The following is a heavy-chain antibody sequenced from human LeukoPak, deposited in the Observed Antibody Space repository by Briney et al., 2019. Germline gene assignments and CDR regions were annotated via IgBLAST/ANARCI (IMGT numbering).Heavy chain of an antibody. V-gene: IGHV1-46*01. J-gene: IGHJ6*03. CDR1: GYTFTSYY. CDR3: AREGLLWFGELLDYYMDV. D-gene: IGHD3-10*01. CDR2: INPSGGST. Sequence: ASVKVSCKASGYTFTSYYMHWVRQAPGQGLEWMGIINPSGGSTSYAQKFQGRVTMTRDTSTSTVYMELSSLRSEDTAVYYCAREGLLWFGELLDYYMDVWGKGTTVTVSS.